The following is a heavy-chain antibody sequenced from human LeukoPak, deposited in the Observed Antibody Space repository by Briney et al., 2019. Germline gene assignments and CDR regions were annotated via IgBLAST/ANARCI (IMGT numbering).Heavy chain of an antibody. J-gene: IGHJ6*03. CDR2: ISSSSSYI. CDR3: ARGEGSGWYWGTMDV. V-gene: IGHV3-21*01. CDR1: GFTFSSYS. Sequence: GGSLRLSCAASGFTFSSYSMNWVRQAPGKGLEWVSSISSSSSYIYYADSVKGRFTISRDNAKNSLYLQMNSLRAEDTAIYYCARGEGSGWYWGTMDVWGKGTTVIVSS. D-gene: IGHD6-19*01.